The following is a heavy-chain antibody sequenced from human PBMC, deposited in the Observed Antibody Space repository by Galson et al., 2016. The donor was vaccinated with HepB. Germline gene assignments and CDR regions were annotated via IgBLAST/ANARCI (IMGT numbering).Heavy chain of an antibody. J-gene: IGHJ4*02. Sequence: SVKVSCKASGYTFTNYAIHWVRQAPGQRLEWMGWINTSNGNTKYSQKLQGRVTITRDTSAKIVYMELSSLISEDTAVFYCTRNAGGYNFGDWGQGTLGTVSS. D-gene: IGHD5-24*01. CDR2: INTSNGNT. V-gene: IGHV1-3*04. CDR3: TRNAGGYNFGD. CDR1: GYTFTNYA.